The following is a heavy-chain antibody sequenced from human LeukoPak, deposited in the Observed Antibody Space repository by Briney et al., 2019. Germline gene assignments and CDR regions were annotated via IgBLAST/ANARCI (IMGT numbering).Heavy chain of an antibody. CDR3: ATYGSSGYYRYFDY. D-gene: IGHD3-22*01. Sequence: SETLSFTCAVYGGSFSGYYWSWIRQPPGKGLEWIGEIKHSGSTNYNPPLKSRVTISVDTSKNQCSLKLSSVTAADAAVYYCATYGSSGYYRYFDYWGQGTLVSVSS. CDR1: GGSFSGYY. V-gene: IGHV4-34*01. CDR2: IKHSGST. J-gene: IGHJ4*02.